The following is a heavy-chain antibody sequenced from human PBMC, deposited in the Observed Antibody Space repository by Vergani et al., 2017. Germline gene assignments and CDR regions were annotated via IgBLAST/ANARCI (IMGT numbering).Heavy chain of an antibody. V-gene: IGHV4-59*01. J-gene: IGHJ5*02. D-gene: IGHD6-19*01. CDR2: IYYSGST. CDR1: GGSISSYY. Sequence: QVQLQESGPGLVKPSETLSLTCTVSGGSISSYYWSWIRQPPGKGLEWIGYIYYSGSTNYNPSLKSRVTISLNTSSNQFSLYLTSVTAADTAVYYCASDTHSGQRADRWGQGILVTVTS. CDR3: ASDTHSGQRADR.